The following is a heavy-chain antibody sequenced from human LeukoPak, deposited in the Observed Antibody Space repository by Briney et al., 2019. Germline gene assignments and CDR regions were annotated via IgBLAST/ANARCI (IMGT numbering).Heavy chain of an antibody. J-gene: IGHJ4*02. CDR3: ARVATPDVTSPLDF. CDR1: GGSITGFF. D-gene: IGHD2-2*01. Sequence: SDTLSLTCAVSGGSITGFFWTWIRQPAGEGRQSLGCILSRGGANYNPSLQSRVAMSVDKSQDLFSLKLTSVTAADTAVYFCARVATPDVTSPLDFWGQGILVTVSS. V-gene: IGHV4-4*07. CDR2: ILSRGGA.